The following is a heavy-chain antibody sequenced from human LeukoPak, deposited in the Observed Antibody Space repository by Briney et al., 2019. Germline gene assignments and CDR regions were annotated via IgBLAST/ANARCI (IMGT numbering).Heavy chain of an antibody. Sequence: SETLSLTCAVYGGSFSGYYWSWIRQPPGKGLEWIGEINHSGSTNYNPSLKSRVTISVDTSKNQFSLKLSSVTAADTAVYYCARGGGRYYYDSSGYYYSPVYWGQGTLVTVSS. CDR2: INHSGST. V-gene: IGHV4-34*01. CDR1: GGSFSGYY. CDR3: ARGGGRYYYDSSGYYYSPVY. J-gene: IGHJ4*02. D-gene: IGHD3-22*01.